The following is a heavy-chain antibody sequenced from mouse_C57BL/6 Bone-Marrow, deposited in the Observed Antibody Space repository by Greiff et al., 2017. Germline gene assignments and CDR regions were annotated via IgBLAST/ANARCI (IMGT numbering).Heavy chain of an antibody. CDR2: IRSKSSNYAT. CDR3: VSGLRWFAY. D-gene: IGHD2-2*01. Sequence: EVQRVESGGGLVQPKGSLKLSCAASGFTFNTYAMHWVRQAPGKGLEWVARIRSKSSNYATYYADSVKDSFTISKDDSQSMLYLQMNNLKSEDTAMYYCVSGLRWFAYWGQGTLVTVSA. V-gene: IGHV10-3*01. CDR1: GFTFNTYA. J-gene: IGHJ3*01.